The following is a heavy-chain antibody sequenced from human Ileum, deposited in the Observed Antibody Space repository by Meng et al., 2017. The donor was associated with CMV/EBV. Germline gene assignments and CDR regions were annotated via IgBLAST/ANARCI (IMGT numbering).Heavy chain of an antibody. J-gene: IGHJ6*02. CDR1: GFTFSGYG. V-gene: IGHV3-30*02. Sequence: GESLKISCATSGFTFSGYGMQWVRQAPGKGLEWVTFIQKDGSSQHYADSVKGRFTVSIDNSKNTLFLQMNSLKPDDTAVYYCAKDLAPNYGTDVWGQGTTVTVSS. CDR2: IQKDGSSQ. CDR3: AKDLAPNYGTDV.